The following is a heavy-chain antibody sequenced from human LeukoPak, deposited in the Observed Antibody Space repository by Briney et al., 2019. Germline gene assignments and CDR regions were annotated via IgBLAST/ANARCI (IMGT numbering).Heavy chain of an antibody. CDR2: ISYDGSNK. J-gene: IGHJ4*02. CDR3: AKVAGTPFDY. Sequence: GGSLRLSCAASGFTFSSYGMHWVRQAPGKGLEWVAVISYDGSNKYYADSVKGRFTISRDNSKNTLYLQMNSLRAGDTAVYYCAKVAGTPFDYWGQGTLVTVSS. CDR1: GFTFSSYG. D-gene: IGHD6-19*01. V-gene: IGHV3-30*18.